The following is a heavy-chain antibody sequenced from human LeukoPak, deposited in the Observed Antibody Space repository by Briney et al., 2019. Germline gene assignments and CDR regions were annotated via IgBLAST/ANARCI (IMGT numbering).Heavy chain of an antibody. J-gene: IGHJ6*02. V-gene: IGHV3-23*01. D-gene: IGHD3-3*01. CDR1: GFTFSSYA. CDR3: AEGPTDEADFWSGYLVDYYYGMEV. CDR2: ISGSGGST. Sequence: GGSLRLSCAASGFTFSSYAMSWVRQAPGKGLEWVSAISGSGGSTYYADSVKGRFTISRDNSKNTLYLQMNSLRAEDTAVYYCAEGPTDEADFWSGYLVDYYYGMEVWGQGTTVTVSS.